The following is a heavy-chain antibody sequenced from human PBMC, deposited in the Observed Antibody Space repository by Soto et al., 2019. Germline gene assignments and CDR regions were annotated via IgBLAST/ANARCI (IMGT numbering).Heavy chain of an antibody. CDR2: IYYSGST. Sequence: KPSETLSLTCSVSGGSISSYYWSWIRQPPGKGLEWIGYIYYSGSTNYNPSLKSRVTISVDTSKNQFSLKLSSVTAADTAVYYCARVNRAKWELPYYYYYGMDVWGQGTTVTVSS. CDR1: GGSISSYY. J-gene: IGHJ6*02. V-gene: IGHV4-59*01. D-gene: IGHD1-26*01. CDR3: ARVNRAKWELPYYYYYGMDV.